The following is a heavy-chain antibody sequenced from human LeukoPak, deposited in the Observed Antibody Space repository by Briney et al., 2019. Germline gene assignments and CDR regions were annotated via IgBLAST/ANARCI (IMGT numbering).Heavy chain of an antibody. D-gene: IGHD4-17*01. CDR3: AKSRGGTTVTFRPSDY. V-gene: IGHV3-23*01. Sequence: AGYLRFSCAGYGFTFSSYAMSWHPHAPGKELVGVLSASGSGDSTYYADSVKGRSTISRDNSKNTLYLQMNSLRAEDTAVYYCAKSRGGTTVTFRPSDYWGQGTLVTVSS. J-gene: IGHJ4*02. CDR2: ASGSGDST. CDR1: GFTFSSYA.